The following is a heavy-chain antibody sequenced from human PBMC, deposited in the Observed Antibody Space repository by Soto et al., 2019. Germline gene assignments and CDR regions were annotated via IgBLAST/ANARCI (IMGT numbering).Heavy chain of an antibody. D-gene: IGHD6-6*01. J-gene: IGHJ4*02. Sequence: PSETLSLTCTVSGGSINSDAYYWGWIRQPPGKGLEWIGHIYYSGRTYYNPSLESRLTISLDTSKNQFSLRLRSVNASDTAVYYCARDRSNSPDYFDYWGQGTLVTVSS. CDR3: ARDRSNSPDYFDY. CDR1: GGSINSDAYY. V-gene: IGHV4-30-4*01. CDR2: IYYSGRT.